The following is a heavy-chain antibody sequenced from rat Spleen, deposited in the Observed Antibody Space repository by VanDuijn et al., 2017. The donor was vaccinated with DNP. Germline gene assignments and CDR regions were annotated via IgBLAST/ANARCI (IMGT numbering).Heavy chain of an antibody. CDR1: GYSITSNY. CDR2: ISYSGTT. CDR3: ARGLNYGLY. D-gene: IGHD1-11*01. V-gene: IGHV3-1*01. J-gene: IGHJ2*01. Sequence: EVQLQESGPGLVKPSQSLSLTCSVTGYSITSNYWAWIRKFPGNKMEWMGYISYSGTTSYNPSLKSRNSITRDTSKNPFFLQLNSVTTEDTATYYCARGLNYGLYWGQGVMVTVSS.